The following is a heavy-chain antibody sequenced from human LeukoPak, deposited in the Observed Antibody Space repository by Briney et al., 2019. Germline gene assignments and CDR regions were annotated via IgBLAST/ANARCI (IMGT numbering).Heavy chain of an antibody. CDR3: ARDRIGYSQLDY. CDR1: GFIFSSYD. V-gene: IGHV3-33*08. CDR2: IWYDGSNK. D-gene: IGHD5-18*01. J-gene: IGHJ4*02. Sequence: GSLRLSCSASGFIFSSYDMSWVRQAPGKGLEWVAVIWYDGSNKYYADSVKGRFTISRDNSKNTLYLQMNSLRAEDTAVYYYARDRIGYSQLDYWGQGTLVTVSS.